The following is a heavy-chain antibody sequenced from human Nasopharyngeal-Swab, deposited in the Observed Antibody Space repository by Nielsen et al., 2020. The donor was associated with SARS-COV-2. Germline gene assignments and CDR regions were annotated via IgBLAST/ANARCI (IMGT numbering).Heavy chain of an antibody. CDR1: GFTFSGYW. D-gene: IGHD6-13*01. CDR2: IKQDGSET. J-gene: IGHJ4*02. V-gene: IGHV3-7*01. CDR3: VRLSIAAAGVDF. Sequence: GESLKISCAASGFTFSGYWLSWVRQAPGKGLEWVANIKQDGSETYSVDSVKGRFTISRDNAKNSLYLPMNSLRAEDTAVFYCVRLSIAAAGVDFWGQGTLVTVSS.